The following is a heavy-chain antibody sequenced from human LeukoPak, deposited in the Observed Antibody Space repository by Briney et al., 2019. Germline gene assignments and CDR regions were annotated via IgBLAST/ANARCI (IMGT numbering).Heavy chain of an antibody. CDR1: EFTFNSYW. CDR2: IKQDGSEK. V-gene: IGHV3-7*01. CDR3: ARGSGSPWFDP. D-gene: IGHD1-26*01. J-gene: IGHJ5*02. Sequence: PGGSLRLSCAASEFTFNSYWMSWVRQAPGKGLEWVANIKQDGSEKYYVDSVKGRFTISRDNAKNSLYLQMNNLRVEDTAVYYCARGSGSPWFDPWGQGTLVTVSS.